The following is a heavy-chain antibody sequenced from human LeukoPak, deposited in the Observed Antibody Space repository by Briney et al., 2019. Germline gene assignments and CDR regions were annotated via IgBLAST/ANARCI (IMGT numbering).Heavy chain of an antibody. D-gene: IGHD3-22*01. J-gene: IGHJ4*02. Sequence: GSSVKVSCKASGGTFSSYAISWVRQAPGLGLEWMGGIIPIFGTANYAQKFQGRVTITADESTSTAYMELSSLRSEDTAVYYCARGGGYYDNSGRYYRMGIDYWGQGTLVTVSS. CDR1: GGTFSSYA. CDR2: IIPIFGTA. V-gene: IGHV1-69*01. CDR3: ARGGGYYDNSGRYYRMGIDY.